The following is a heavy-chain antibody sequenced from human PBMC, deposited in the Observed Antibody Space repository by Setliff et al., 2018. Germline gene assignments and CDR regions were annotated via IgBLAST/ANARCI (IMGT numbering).Heavy chain of an antibody. V-gene: IGHV4-38-2*02. Sequence: SETLSLTCTVSGYSISSGYYWGWIRQPTGKGLEWLGSFFHTGNTYYNPSLEGRVTISVDTSNNQFSLKLNSVTAADTAVYYCVRHLWSRWMAASSDYFDYWGQGSLVTV. D-gene: IGHD3-3*02. CDR1: GYSISSGYY. CDR3: VRHLWSRWMAASSDYFDY. CDR2: FFHTGNT. J-gene: IGHJ4*02.